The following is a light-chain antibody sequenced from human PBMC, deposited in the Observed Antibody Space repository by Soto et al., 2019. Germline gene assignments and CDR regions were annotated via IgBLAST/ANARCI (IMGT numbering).Light chain of an antibody. J-gene: IGKJ1*01. V-gene: IGKV1-5*01. CDR1: QSISNW. Sequence: DIQMTQSPSTLSASVGDRVTITCRASQSISNWLAWYQQKPGKAPKLLIYDASNSLVGGLESRFSGSGSGTEFTLTITGLQPDDFAAYYCQQYKSYSLTFGQGTKVDI. CDR2: DASN. CDR3: QQYKSYSLT.